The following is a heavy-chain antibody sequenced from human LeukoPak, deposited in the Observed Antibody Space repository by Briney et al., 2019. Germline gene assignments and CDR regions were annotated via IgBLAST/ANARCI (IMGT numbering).Heavy chain of an antibody. Sequence: ASVRVSCKASGYTFTSYGISWVRQAPGQGLEWMGWISAYNGNTNYAQKLQGRVTMTTDTSTSTAYMELRSLRSDDTAVYYCARVRGAYCGGDCYSPLDYWGQGTLVTVSS. CDR3: ARVRGAYCGGDCYSPLDY. D-gene: IGHD2-21*02. J-gene: IGHJ4*02. CDR1: GYTFTSYG. CDR2: ISAYNGNT. V-gene: IGHV1-18*01.